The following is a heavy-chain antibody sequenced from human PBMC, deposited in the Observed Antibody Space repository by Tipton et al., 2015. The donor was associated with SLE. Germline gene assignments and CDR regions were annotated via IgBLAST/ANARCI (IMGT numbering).Heavy chain of an antibody. D-gene: IGHD1/OR15-1a*01. CDR2: IYYSGDT. Sequence: TLSLTCSVSGVSINAYYWSWIRQSPGKGLECIGYIYYSGDTNYNPSLKNRVTISVDTSKNHFSLKLSSVTAADTAVYYCARWGAGSRGNWFDPWGQGTLITVSS. J-gene: IGHJ5*02. CDR3: ARWGAGSRGNWFDP. V-gene: IGHV4-59*01. CDR1: GVSINAYY.